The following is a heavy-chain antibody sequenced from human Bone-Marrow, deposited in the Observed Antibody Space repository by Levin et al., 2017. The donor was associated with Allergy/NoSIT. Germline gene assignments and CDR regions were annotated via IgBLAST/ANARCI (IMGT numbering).Heavy chain of an antibody. V-gene: IGHV3-23*01. D-gene: IGHD6-6*01. Sequence: GGSLRLSCAASGFTFSNYAMSWVRQAPGKGLEWVSDSVEGRFTISRDESKNTLYLQMNNLRADDTAVYYCAKAGRGAARTFDCWGHGTQVTVSS. CDR3: AKAGRGAARTFDC. J-gene: IGHJ4*01. CDR1: GFTFSNYA.